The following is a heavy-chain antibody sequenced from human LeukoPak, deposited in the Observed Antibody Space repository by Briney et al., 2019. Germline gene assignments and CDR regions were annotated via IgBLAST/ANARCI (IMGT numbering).Heavy chain of an antibody. J-gene: IGHJ4*02. CDR2: INPNSGGT. CDR1: GYTFTSYY. CDR3: ARDFDSSGYFQAG. D-gene: IGHD3-22*01. V-gene: IGHV1-2*06. Sequence: ASVKVSCKASGYTFTSYYMHWVRQAPGQGLEWMGRINPNSGGTNYAQKFQGRVTMTRDTSISTAYMELSRLRSDDTAVYYCARDFDSSGYFQAGWGQGTLVTVSS.